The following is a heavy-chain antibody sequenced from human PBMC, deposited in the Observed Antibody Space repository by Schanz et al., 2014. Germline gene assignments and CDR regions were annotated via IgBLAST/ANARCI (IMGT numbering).Heavy chain of an antibody. CDR3: ARDRDQWDGNYLDY. Sequence: QVQLVQSGGEVKTPGASVKVSCKASGYTFTRSGISWVRQAPGQGLEWMGWIGGSDGNTNFANKFQGRVTMTTDTSTSTVYMELRSLTSDDSAVYYCARDRDQWDGNYLDYWGQGTLVTVSS. J-gene: IGHJ4*02. D-gene: IGHD1-26*01. CDR1: GYTFTRSG. CDR2: IGGSDGNT. V-gene: IGHV1-18*01.